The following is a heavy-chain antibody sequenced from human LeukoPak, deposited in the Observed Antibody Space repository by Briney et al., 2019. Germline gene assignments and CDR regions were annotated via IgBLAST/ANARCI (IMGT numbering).Heavy chain of an antibody. J-gene: IGHJ4*02. Sequence: GGSLRLSCAASGFTFSSYAMSWVRQAPGKGLEWVSAISGSGGSTYYADSVKGRFTISRDNSKNTLYLQMNSLRAEDTAVYYCAKDLWFGELSPIDYWGQGTLVTISS. D-gene: IGHD3-10*01. CDR1: GFTFSSYA. V-gene: IGHV3-23*01. CDR2: ISGSGGST. CDR3: AKDLWFGELSPIDY.